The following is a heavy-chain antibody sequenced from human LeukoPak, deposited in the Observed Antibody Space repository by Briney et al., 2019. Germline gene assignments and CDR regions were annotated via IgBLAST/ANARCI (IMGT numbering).Heavy chain of an antibody. CDR1: GFTFDNYA. D-gene: IGHD4-17*01. CDR3: AKNSARISVTTGLSY. Sequence: GGSLRLSCAASGFTFDNYAMTWVRQAPGKGPEWVAAIGATGYSTYYRDSVKGRFTISRDNSKNTLYLQMNGLRAEDTAVYFCAKNSARISVTTGLSYWGQGSLVTVSS. V-gene: IGHV3-23*01. CDR2: IGATGYST. J-gene: IGHJ4*02.